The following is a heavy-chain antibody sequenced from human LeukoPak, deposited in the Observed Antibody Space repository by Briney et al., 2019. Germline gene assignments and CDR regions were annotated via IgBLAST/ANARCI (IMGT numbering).Heavy chain of an antibody. CDR2: INHSGYT. J-gene: IGHJ4*02. Sequence: SETLSLTCAVSGVSFDDYYWSWVRQTPGKGLEWIGEINHSGYTNDSPSLKSRVTLSIDTSRKQFSLNLRSVTVADAGIYYCTRMTTGDDYWGQGTLVTVSS. CDR3: TRMTTGDDY. V-gene: IGHV4-34*01. CDR1: GVSFDDYY. D-gene: IGHD4-17*01.